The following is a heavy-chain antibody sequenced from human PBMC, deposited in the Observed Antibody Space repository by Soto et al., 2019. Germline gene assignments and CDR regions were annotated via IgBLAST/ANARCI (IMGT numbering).Heavy chain of an antibody. CDR3: ARGVGDRVNWFDP. D-gene: IGHD3-16*01. CDR2: ISYDGSNK. CDR1: GFTFSSYA. V-gene: IGHV3-30*04. J-gene: IGHJ5*02. Sequence: GGSLRLSCAASGFTFSSYAMHWVRQAPGKGLEWVAVISYDGSNKYYADSVKGRFTISRDNSKNTLYLQMNSLRAEDRAVYDCARGVGDRVNWFDPWGQGTLVTVSS.